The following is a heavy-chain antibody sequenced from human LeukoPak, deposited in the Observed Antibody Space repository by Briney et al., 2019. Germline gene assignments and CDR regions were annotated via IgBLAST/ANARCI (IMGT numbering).Heavy chain of an antibody. Sequence: ASVKVSCKASGGTFSSYAISWVRQAPGQGLEWMGRIIPILGIANYAQKFQGRVTITADKSTSTAYMELSRLRSDDTAVYYCAREGSYPPYYFDYWGQGTLVTVSS. CDR3: AREGSYPPYYFDY. V-gene: IGHV1-69*04. CDR2: IIPILGIA. D-gene: IGHD1-26*01. CDR1: GGTFSSYA. J-gene: IGHJ4*02.